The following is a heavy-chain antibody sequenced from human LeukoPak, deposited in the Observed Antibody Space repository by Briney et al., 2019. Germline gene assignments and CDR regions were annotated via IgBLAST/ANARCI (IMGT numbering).Heavy chain of an antibody. CDR3: ARFPPYCSGGSCYSNDAFDI. CDR2: IYYSGST. CDR1: GGSISSYY. Sequence: SETLSLTCTVSGGSISSYYWSWIRQPPGKGLEWIGYIYYSGSTNYNPSLKSRVTISVDTSKNQFSLKLSSVTAADTAVYYCARFPPYCSGGSCYSNDAFDIWGQGTMVTVSS. J-gene: IGHJ3*02. D-gene: IGHD2-15*01. V-gene: IGHV4-59*01.